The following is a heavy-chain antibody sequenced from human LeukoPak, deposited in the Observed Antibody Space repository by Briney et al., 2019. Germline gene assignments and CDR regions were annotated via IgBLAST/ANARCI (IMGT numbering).Heavy chain of an antibody. CDR3: ARGGRAGWSGSYEDSFDI. V-gene: IGHV3-53*01. Sequence: PGGSLRLSYAASGFTVSSNYMSWVRQAPGKGLAWVSVIYSGGNTYYADSVKGRFTISRDNSKNTLFLQMDSLRADDTAVYYCARGGRAGWSGSYEDSFDIWGQGTMVTVSS. D-gene: IGHD1-26*01. CDR2: IYSGGNT. J-gene: IGHJ3*02. CDR1: GFTVSSNY.